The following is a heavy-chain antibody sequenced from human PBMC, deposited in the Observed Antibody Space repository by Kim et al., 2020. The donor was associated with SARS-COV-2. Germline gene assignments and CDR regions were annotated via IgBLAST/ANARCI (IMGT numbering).Heavy chain of an antibody. D-gene: IGHD1-26*01. CDR3: ASQGGGSYGGADY. CDR1: GGSISSYY. CDR2: IYYSGST. Sequence: SETLSLTCTVSGGSISSYYWSWIRQPPGKGLEWIGYIYYSGSTNYNPSLKCRVTISVDTSKNQFSLKLSSVTAADTAVYYCASQGGGSYGGADYWGQGTL. V-gene: IGHV4-59*13. J-gene: IGHJ4*02.